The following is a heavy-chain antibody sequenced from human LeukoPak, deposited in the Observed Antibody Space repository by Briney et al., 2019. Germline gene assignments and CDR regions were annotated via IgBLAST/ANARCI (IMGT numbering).Heavy chain of an antibody. CDR3: ARDSRIAVAGFYYFDY. V-gene: IGHV4-4*08. CDR1: GGSISSYY. D-gene: IGHD6-19*01. CDR2: IYYSGST. J-gene: IGHJ4*02. Sequence: SETLSLTCTVSGGSISSYYWSWIRQPPGKGLEWIGYIYYSGSTNYNPSLKSRVTISLDTSKNQFSLKLSSVTAADTAVYYCARDSRIAVAGFYYFDYWGQGTLVTVSS.